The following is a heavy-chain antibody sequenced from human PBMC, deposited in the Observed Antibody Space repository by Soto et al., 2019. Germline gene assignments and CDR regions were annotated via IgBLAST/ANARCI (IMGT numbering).Heavy chain of an antibody. CDR3: ARGVGYGSGSYYNIYYGMDG. J-gene: IGHJ6*02. D-gene: IGHD3-10*01. CDR2: IYYSGST. CDR1: GGSISSYY. V-gene: IGHV4-59*01. Sequence: SETLSLTCTVSGGSISSYYWSWIRQPPGKGLEWIGYIYYSGSTNYNPSLKSRVTISVDTSKNQFSLKLSSVTAADTAVYYCARGVGYGSGSYYNIYYGMDGWGQGTTVTVSS.